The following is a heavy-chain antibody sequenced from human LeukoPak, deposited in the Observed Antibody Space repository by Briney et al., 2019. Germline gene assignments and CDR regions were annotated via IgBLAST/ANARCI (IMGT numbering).Heavy chain of an antibody. CDR3: ARGYSWAAAVREPFNY. CDR1: GFTFSSYE. Sequence: GGSLRLSCAASGFTFSSYEMNWVRQAPGKGLEWVSYISSSGSTIYYADSVKGRFTISRDNAKNSLYLQMNSLRAEDTAVYYCARGYSWAAAVREPFNYWGQGTLVTVSS. CDR2: ISSSGSTI. V-gene: IGHV3-48*03. D-gene: IGHD6-13*01. J-gene: IGHJ4*02.